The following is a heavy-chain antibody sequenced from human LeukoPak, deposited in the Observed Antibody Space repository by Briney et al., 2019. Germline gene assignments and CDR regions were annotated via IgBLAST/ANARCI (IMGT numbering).Heavy chain of an antibody. J-gene: IGHJ4*02. Sequence: ASVKVSCKASGYTFTSYGISWLRQAPGQGLEWMGWISAYNGNTNYAQKLQGRVTMTTDTSTSTAYMELRSLRSDDTAVYYCARDYPPTMYCSSTSCYRESFDYWGQGTLVTVSS. CDR1: GYTFTSYG. V-gene: IGHV1-18*01. D-gene: IGHD2-2*01. CDR2: ISAYNGNT. CDR3: ARDYPPTMYCSSTSCYRESFDY.